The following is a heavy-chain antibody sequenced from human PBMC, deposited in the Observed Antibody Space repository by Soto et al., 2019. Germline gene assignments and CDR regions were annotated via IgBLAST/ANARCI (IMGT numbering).Heavy chain of an antibody. D-gene: IGHD1-20*01. CDR2: ISAYNGNT. V-gene: IGHV1-18*01. J-gene: IGHJ4*02. CDR1: GYTFTSYG. Sequence: GASVKVSCKASGYTFTSYGISRVRQATGQGLEWMGWISAYNGNTNYAQKLQGRVTMTTDTSTSTAYMELRSRRPDDTAVYYCASVGGITGRTLGYWGKGTLVTVSS. CDR3: ASVGGITGRTLGY.